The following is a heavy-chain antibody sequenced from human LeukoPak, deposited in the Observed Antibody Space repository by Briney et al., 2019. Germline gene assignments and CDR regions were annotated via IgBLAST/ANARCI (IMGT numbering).Heavy chain of an antibody. D-gene: IGHD6-19*01. J-gene: IGHJ5*02. CDR1: KFTFSSYW. CDR2: IKQDGSVQ. Sequence: GSLRHSCAASKFTFSSYWMSWVRQAPGKGLEWVANIKQDGSVQFYMDSLKGRFSVSRDNAKNSLYLQMNGLRVEDTAVYYCTSLQIAVAGPNWFDPWGQGTLVTVSS. CDR3: TSLQIAVAGPNWFDP. V-gene: IGHV3-7*01.